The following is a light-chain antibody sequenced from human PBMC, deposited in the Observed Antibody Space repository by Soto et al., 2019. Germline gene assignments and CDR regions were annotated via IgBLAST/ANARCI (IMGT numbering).Light chain of an antibody. Sequence: ENVLTQSPVTLSLSPGERATLSCRASQSIGVHLAWYQPKPGQAPRLLIYDGSNRATGIPARFSGSGSGTDFTLTISSLEPEDFAVDYCQQYGSSRTFGQGTKV. CDR3: QQYGSSRT. V-gene: IGKV3-11*01. CDR2: DGS. CDR1: QSIGVH. J-gene: IGKJ1*01.